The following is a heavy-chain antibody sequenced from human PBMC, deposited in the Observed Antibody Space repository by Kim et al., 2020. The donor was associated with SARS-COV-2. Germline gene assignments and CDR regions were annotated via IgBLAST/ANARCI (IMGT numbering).Heavy chain of an antibody. Sequence: SVKVSCKASGGTFSSYAISWVRQAPGQGLEWMGGIIPIFGTANYAQKFQGRVTITADESTSTAYMELSSLRSEDTAVYYCARDTPFNIRGGNYGMDVWGQGTTVTVSS. CDR1: GGTFSSYA. V-gene: IGHV1-69*13. J-gene: IGHJ6*02. CDR3: ARDTPFNIRGGNYGMDV. D-gene: IGHD3-16*01. CDR2: IIPIFGTA.